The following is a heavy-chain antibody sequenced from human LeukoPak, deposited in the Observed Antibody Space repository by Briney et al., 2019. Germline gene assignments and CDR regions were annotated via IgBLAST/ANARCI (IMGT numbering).Heavy chain of an antibody. D-gene: IGHD3-22*01. J-gene: IGHJ4*02. Sequence: PSETLSLTCTVSGGSISSYYWSWIRQPPGEGLEWIGYIYYSGSTNNNPSLKSRVTISVDTSKNQFSLKLSSVTAADTAVFYCARGYYDSSGYILFDYWGQGTLVTASS. CDR1: GGSISSYY. CDR3: ARGYYDSSGYILFDY. CDR2: IYYSGST. V-gene: IGHV4-59*01.